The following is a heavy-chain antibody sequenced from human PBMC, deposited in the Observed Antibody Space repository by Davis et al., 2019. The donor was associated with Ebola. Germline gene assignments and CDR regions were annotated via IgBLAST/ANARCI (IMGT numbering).Heavy chain of an antibody. CDR3: AKDMLRFLEWPFPGDY. CDR1: GFTVSSNY. CDR2: VSGTGGRT. D-gene: IGHD3-3*01. Sequence: GESLKISCAASGFTVSSNYMIWVRQAPGKGLEWVSGVSGTGGRTFYADSVKGRFAISRDNSKNTLYLQMNGLGGEDTAVYYCAKDMLRFLEWPFPGDYWGQGTLVTVSS. J-gene: IGHJ4*02. V-gene: IGHV3-23*01.